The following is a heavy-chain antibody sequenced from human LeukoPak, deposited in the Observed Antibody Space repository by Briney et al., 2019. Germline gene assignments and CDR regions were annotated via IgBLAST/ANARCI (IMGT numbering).Heavy chain of an antibody. CDR2: ISGSSSTI. CDR1: GFTFSSYS. Sequence: GGSLRLSCAASGFTFSSYSMNWVRQAPGKGLEWVSYISGSSSTIYYADSVKGRFTISRDNAKNSLYLQMNSLRAEDTAVYYCARDDPDTYYDILTGGGRGVGYWGQGTLVTVSS. J-gene: IGHJ4*02. D-gene: IGHD3-9*01. V-gene: IGHV3-48*01. CDR3: ARDDPDTYYDILTGGGRGVGY.